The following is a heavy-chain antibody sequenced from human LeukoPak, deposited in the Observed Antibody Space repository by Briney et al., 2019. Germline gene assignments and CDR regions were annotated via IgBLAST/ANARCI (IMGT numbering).Heavy chain of an antibody. V-gene: IGHV3-23*01. D-gene: IGHD6-13*01. CDR3: AKSRYSSSWYYFDY. CDR2: ISGSGGST. CDR1: GFTFSSYA. Sequence: GGSLRLSWAASGFTFSSYAMSWVRQAPGKGLEWVSAISGSGGSTYYADSVKGRFTISRDNSKDTLYLQMNSLRAEDTAVYYCAKSRYSSSWYYFDYWGQGTLVTVSS. J-gene: IGHJ4*02.